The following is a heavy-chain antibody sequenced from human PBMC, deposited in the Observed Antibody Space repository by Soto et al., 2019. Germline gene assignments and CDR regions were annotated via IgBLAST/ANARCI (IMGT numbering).Heavy chain of an antibody. CDR2: ISDSGGST. D-gene: IGHD3-10*01. J-gene: IGHJ4*02. Sequence: GGSLRLSCAASGFTFSTYAMSGVRQAPGKGLEWVSTISDSGGSTYYAASVKGRFTISRDKSKNTLYLLMNSLSAEDTALSYCAKVHGSGTYYNFPDYWGQGTLVTVSS. CDR3: AKVHGSGTYYNFPDY. V-gene: IGHV3-23*01. CDR1: GFTFSTYA.